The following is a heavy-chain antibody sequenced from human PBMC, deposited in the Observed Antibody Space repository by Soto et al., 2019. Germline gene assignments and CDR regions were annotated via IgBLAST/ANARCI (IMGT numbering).Heavy chain of an antibody. CDR2: ISSSSSYI. D-gene: IGHD3-22*01. Sequence: LRLSCAASGFTFSSYSMNWVRQAPGKGLEWVSSISSSSSYIYYADSVKGRFTISRDNAKNSLYLQMNSLRAEDTAVYYCARGNYYYDSSGYYPNWFDPWGQGTLVTVSS. J-gene: IGHJ5*02. V-gene: IGHV3-21*01. CDR3: ARGNYYYDSSGYYPNWFDP. CDR1: GFTFSSYS.